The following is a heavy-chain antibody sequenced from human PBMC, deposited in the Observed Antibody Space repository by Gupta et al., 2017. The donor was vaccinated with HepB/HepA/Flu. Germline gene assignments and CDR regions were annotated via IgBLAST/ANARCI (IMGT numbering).Heavy chain of an antibody. D-gene: IGHD6-25*01. CDR1: NYD. V-gene: IGHV1-3*01. J-gene: IGHJ3*01. CDR2: INAGNGKT. CDR3: ARERTAATDPFDV. Sequence: NYDIHWVCQAPGQRLQWMGWINAGNGKTGYSQKYQGRVTITRDTSASTVYMELSSLTSEDTAVYYCARERTAATDPFDVWGQGTMVTVSS.